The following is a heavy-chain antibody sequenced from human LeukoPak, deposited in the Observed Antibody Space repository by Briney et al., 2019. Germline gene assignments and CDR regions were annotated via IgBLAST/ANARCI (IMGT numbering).Heavy chain of an antibody. Sequence: GGSLRLSCAASGFTFSGYLMSWVRQAPGKRLEWVSSISASGGSAYYADSAKGRFTISRDYSKNTLYLQMNSLRAEDTAVYFCAKDLLDCYFDYWGQGTLVTVSS. CDR2: ISASGGSA. V-gene: IGHV3-23*01. J-gene: IGHJ4*02. CDR3: AKDLLDCYFDY. D-gene: IGHD2-15*01. CDR1: GFTFSGYL.